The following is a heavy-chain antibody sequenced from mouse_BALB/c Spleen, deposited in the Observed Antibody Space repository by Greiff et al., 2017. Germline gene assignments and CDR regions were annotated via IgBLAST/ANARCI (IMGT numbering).Heavy chain of an antibody. Sequence: ESGPGLVKPSQSLSLTCSVTGYSITSGYYWNWIRQFPGNKLEWMGYISYDGSNNYNPSLKNRISITRDTSKNQFFLKLNSVTTEDTATYYCARDPPIYYEVAYWGQGTLVTVSA. CDR3: ARDPPIYYEVAY. D-gene: IGHD2-4*01. CDR1: GYSITSGYY. J-gene: IGHJ3*01. V-gene: IGHV3-6*02. CDR2: ISYDGSN.